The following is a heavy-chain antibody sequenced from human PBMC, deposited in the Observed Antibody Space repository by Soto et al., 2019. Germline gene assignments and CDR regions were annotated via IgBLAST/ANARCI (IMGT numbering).Heavy chain of an antibody. Sequence: PSETLSLTCAVYGGSFSGYYWSWIRQPPGKGLEWIGEINHSGSTNYNPSLKSRVTISVDTSKNQFSLKLSSVTAADTAVYYCARDDYGDFDYWGQGTLVTV. J-gene: IGHJ4*02. CDR2: INHSGST. V-gene: IGHV4-34*01. D-gene: IGHD4-17*01. CDR1: GGSFSGYY. CDR3: ARDDYGDFDY.